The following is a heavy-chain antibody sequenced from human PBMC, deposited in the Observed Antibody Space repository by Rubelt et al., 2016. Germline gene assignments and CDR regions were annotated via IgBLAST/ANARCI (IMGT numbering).Heavy chain of an antibody. CDR2: INHSGGT. CDR3: ARDWDYYHSSGYADAFDI. J-gene: IGHJ3*02. D-gene: IGHD3-22*01. Sequence: GWIGEINHSGGTNYNPSLKSRVSISIDTSKNQFSLKLSSVTAADTAVYYCARDWDYYHSSGYADAFDIWGQGTMVTVSS. V-gene: IGHV4-34*01.